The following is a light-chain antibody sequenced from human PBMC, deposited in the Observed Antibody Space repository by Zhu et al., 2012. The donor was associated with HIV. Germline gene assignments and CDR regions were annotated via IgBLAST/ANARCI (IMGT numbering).Light chain of an antibody. CDR3: QCYSGSPLYT. Sequence: IVLTQSPGTLSLSPGERATLSCRASQSVSSTYLAWYQQKPGQAPRPLIHDASSRATDIPDRFSGSGSGTDFTLTISRLEPEDFALYYCQCYSGSPLYTFGQGTKLEI. J-gene: IGKJ2*01. V-gene: IGKV3-20*01. CDR1: QSVSSTY. CDR2: DAS.